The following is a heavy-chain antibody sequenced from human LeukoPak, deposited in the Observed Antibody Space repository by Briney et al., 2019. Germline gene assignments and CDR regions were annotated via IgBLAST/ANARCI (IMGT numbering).Heavy chain of an antibody. Sequence: GRSLRLSCAASGFTFSSYAMHWVRQAPGKGLEWVTVISYDGSNKYYADSVKGRFTISRDNSKNTLYLQMNSLRAEDTAVYYCARSYYDILTGFVDVWGKGTTVTVSS. CDR2: ISYDGSNK. J-gene: IGHJ6*04. CDR3: ARSYYDILTGFVDV. CDR1: GFTFSSYA. V-gene: IGHV3-30*04. D-gene: IGHD3-9*01.